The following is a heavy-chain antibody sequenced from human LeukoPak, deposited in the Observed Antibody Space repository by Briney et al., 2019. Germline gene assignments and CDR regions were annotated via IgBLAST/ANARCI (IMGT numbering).Heavy chain of an antibody. CDR2: FDPEDGET. CDR1: GYTLTELS. V-gene: IGHV1-24*01. CDR3: ATGLLFGGVIKNDY. D-gene: IGHD3-16*02. Sequence: EASVKVSCKVSGYTLTELSMHWVRQAPGKGLEWMGGFDPEDGETIYAQKFQGRVTMTEDTSTDPAYMELSSLRSEDTAVYYCATGLLFGGVIKNDYWGQGTLVTVSS. J-gene: IGHJ4*02.